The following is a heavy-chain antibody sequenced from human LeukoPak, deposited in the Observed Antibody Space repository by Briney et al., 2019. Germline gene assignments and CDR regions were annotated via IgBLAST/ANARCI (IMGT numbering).Heavy chain of an antibody. CDR2: ISGSGGST. CDR1: GFTFSSYA. Sequence: GGSLRLSCAASGFTFSSYAMSWVHQAPGKGLEWVSAISGSGGSTYYADSVKGRFTISRDNSKNTLYLQMNSLRAEDTAVYYCAIYRTYSSGWIYWGQGTLVTVPS. V-gene: IGHV3-23*01. D-gene: IGHD6-19*01. J-gene: IGHJ4*02. CDR3: AIYRTYSSGWIY.